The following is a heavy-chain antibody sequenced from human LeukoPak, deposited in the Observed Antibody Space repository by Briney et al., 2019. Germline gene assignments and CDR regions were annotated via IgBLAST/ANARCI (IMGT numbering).Heavy chain of an antibody. V-gene: IGHV1-2*02. J-gene: IGHJ4*02. D-gene: IGHD4-11*01. Sequence: ASVKVSCKASGYTFTDYYIHWVRQAPGQGLEWMGWINPNSGGTNHAQKFQGRVTMTRDTSISTAYMELSRLRSDDTAVYYCAREATVTTAWGYWGQGTLVTVSS. CDR2: INPNSGGT. CDR1: GYTFTDYY. CDR3: AREATVTTAWGY.